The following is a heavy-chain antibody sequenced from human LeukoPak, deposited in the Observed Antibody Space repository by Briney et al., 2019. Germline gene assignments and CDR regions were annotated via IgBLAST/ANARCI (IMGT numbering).Heavy chain of an antibody. CDR1: GGSISSGSYY. J-gene: IGHJ3*02. CDR3: ARDSYDAFDI. Sequence: SETLSLTCTVSGGSISSGSYYWSWIRQPAGKGLEWIGRIYTSGSTNYNPSLKSRVTISVDTSKNQFSLKLSSVTAADTVVYYCARDSYDAFDIWGQGTMVTVSS. V-gene: IGHV4-61*02. CDR2: IYTSGST.